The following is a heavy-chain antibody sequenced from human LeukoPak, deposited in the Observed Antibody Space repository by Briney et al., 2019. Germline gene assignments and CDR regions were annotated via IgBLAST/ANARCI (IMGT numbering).Heavy chain of an antibody. Sequence: GASVKVSCKASGYTFTGYYMHWVRQAPGQGLEWMGWINPNSGGTNYAQKFQGRVTMTRDTSISTAYMELSRLRSDDTAVYYCARAIPGTVVVVAATLPYFDYWGQGTLVTVSS. CDR3: ARAIPGTVVVVAATLPYFDY. CDR2: INPNSGGT. CDR1: GYTFTGYY. D-gene: IGHD2-15*01. J-gene: IGHJ4*02. V-gene: IGHV1-2*02.